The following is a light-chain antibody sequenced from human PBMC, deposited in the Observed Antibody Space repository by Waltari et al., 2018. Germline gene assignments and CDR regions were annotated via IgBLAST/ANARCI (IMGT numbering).Light chain of an antibody. J-gene: IGLJ2*01. CDR3: SSYTSSSTLVV. Sequence: QSALTQPASVSGSPGQSITISCTGTSSDVGGYNYVSWYQQHPGKAPKLMIYDVSNRPSGVCNRFSGSKSGNTASRTISGLQAEDGADDYCSSYTSSSTLVVFGGGTKLTVL. V-gene: IGLV2-14*03. CDR1: SSDVGGYNY. CDR2: DVS.